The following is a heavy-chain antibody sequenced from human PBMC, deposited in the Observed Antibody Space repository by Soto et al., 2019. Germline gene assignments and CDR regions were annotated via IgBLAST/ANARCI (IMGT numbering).Heavy chain of an antibody. Sequence: PGGSLRLSCAASGFNFSNAWMSWVRQAPGKGLEWVGRIKSKTDGGTTDYAAPVKGRFTISRDDSKNTLYLQMNSLKTEDTAVYYCTTNRPIRFLEWFSGSQVDYWGQGTLVTVSS. J-gene: IGHJ4*02. D-gene: IGHD3-3*01. CDR3: TTNRPIRFLEWFSGSQVDY. CDR2: IKSKTDGGTT. V-gene: IGHV3-15*01. CDR1: GFNFSNAW.